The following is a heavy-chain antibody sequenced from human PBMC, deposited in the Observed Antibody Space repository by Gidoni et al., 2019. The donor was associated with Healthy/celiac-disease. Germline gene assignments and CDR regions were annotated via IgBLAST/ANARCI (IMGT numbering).Heavy chain of an antibody. D-gene: IGHD3-10*01. J-gene: IGHJ4*02. CDR2: ISYDGSTK. Sequence: QVQLVESGGGVVQPGRSLRLSCAASGFTFSSYGMHGVRQAPGKGREWVAVISYDGSTKYYADSVKGRFTISRDNSKNTLYLQMNSLRAEDTAVYYCAKDPMYYYGSGSYLDYWGQGTLVTVSS. CDR3: AKDPMYYYGSGSYLDY. V-gene: IGHV3-30*18. CDR1: GFTFSSYG.